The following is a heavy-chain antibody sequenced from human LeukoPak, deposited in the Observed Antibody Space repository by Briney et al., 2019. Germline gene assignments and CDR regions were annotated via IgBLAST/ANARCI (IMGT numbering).Heavy chain of an antibody. V-gene: IGHV1-69*05. D-gene: IGHD3-10*01. CDR3: ARRAGSGSYWSLYNWFDP. J-gene: IGHJ5*02. Sequence: SVKVSCKASGGTFSSYAFSWVRQAPGRGLEWMGGIIPIFGTANYAQKFQGRVTITTDESTSTAYMELSSLRSEDTAVYYCARRAGSGSYWSLYNWFDPWGQGTLVTVSS. CDR1: GGTFSSYA. CDR2: IIPIFGTA.